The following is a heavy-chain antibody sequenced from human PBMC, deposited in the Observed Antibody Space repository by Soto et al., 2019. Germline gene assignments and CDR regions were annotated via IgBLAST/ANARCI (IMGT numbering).Heavy chain of an antibody. CDR1: GYTFGSYA. CDR3: ARDTGDGTFDF. Sequence: ASVKVSCKASGYTFGSYAMHWVRQAPGQRLEWMGWINAGYGNTKSSQKFQDRVTISRDTSASTAYMELTSLRSEDTAVYYCARDTGDGTFDFWGQGTLVTVSS. D-gene: IGHD7-27*01. V-gene: IGHV1-3*01. CDR2: INAGYGNT. J-gene: IGHJ4*02.